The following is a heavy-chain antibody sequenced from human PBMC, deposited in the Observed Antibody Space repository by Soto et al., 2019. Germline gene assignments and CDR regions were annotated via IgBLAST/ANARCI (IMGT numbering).Heavy chain of an antibody. V-gene: IGHV1-2*02. CDR1: GYTFSDHF. Sequence: QVLLVQSGAEVKKPGASMKVSCKASGYTFSDHFIHWVRQAPGEGLEWMGWINPRSGATNYKQTFQGSVTMTRDTSIAAVYMEMGGMRSDVAAVYYCARSFHLDSCGQGALMTGSS. J-gene: IGHJ5*01. CDR3: ARSFHLDS. CDR2: INPRSGAT.